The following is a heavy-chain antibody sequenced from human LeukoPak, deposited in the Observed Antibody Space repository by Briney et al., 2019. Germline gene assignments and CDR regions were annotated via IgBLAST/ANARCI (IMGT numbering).Heavy chain of an antibody. CDR3: ARDQGNDYGDQPDAFDI. V-gene: IGHV1-69*13. CDR2: IIPIFGTA. Sequence: GASVKVSCKASGYSFTSNYIHWVRQAPGQGLEWMGGIIPIFGTANYAQKFQGRVTITADESTSTAYMELSSLRSEDTAVYYCARDQGNDYGDQPDAFDIWGQGTMVTVSS. CDR1: GYSFTSNY. J-gene: IGHJ3*02. D-gene: IGHD4-17*01.